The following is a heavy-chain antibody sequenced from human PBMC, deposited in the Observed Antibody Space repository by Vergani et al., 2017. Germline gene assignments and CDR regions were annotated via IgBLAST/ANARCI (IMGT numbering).Heavy chain of an antibody. V-gene: IGHV4-61*02. CDR2: IHTGGST. CDR1: GESIRSGSHY. Sequence: QVKLQESGPGLLKPSQTLSLTCTVSGESIRSGSHYWSWIRQPAGKGPEWIGHIHTGGSTDLNPSFKSRVSISVDTSTCQFSLKLNSVTVADAAVYYCARSRPYCTSGSCPAIWGQGTLVTVSS. D-gene: IGHD2-15*01. CDR3: ARSRPYCTSGSCPAI. J-gene: IGHJ4*02.